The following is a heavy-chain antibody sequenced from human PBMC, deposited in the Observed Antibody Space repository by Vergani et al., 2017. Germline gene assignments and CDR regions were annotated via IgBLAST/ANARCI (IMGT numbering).Heavy chain of an antibody. CDR3: ARDGEQQLVFDY. J-gene: IGHJ4*02. CDR2: IWYDGSNK. Sequence: QVQLVESGGGVVQPGRSLRLSCAASGFTFSSYGMHWVRQAPGKGLEWVAVIWYDGSNKYYADSVKGRFTISRDNSKNTLYLQMNSLRAEDTAVYYCARDGEQQLVFDYWGQGTLVTVSS. D-gene: IGHD6-13*01. V-gene: IGHV3-33*01. CDR1: GFTFSSYG.